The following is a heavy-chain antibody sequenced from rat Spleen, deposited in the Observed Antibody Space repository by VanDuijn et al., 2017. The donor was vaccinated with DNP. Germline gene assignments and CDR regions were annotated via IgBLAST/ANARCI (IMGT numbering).Heavy chain of an antibody. CDR1: GFTFSDYY. CDR3: AKNSGYYFDY. CDR2: INTDGSTT. J-gene: IGHJ2*01. D-gene: IGHD4-3*01. V-gene: IGHV5-25*01. Sequence: EVQLVESGGGLVQPGRSMKLSCAASGFTFSDYYMAWVRQAPTKGLEWVASINTDGSTTYYPDSVKGRFTISRDNAKSSLYLQMNSLKSEDTATYYCAKNSGYYFDYWGQGVMVTVSS.